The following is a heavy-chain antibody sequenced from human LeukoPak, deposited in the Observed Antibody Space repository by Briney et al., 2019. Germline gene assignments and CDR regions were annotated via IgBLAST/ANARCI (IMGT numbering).Heavy chain of an antibody. Sequence: ASVKVSCKASGYTFTGYYMHWVRQAPGQGLEWMGWINPNSGGTNYAQEVQGRVTMTRDTAISTAYMELSRLRSDDTAVYYCARDRVCSSSCSGAFDIWGQGTMVTVSS. CDR2: INPNSGGT. D-gene: IGHD6-13*01. CDR1: GYTFTGYY. J-gene: IGHJ3*02. V-gene: IGHV1-2*02. CDR3: ARDRVCSSSCSGAFDI.